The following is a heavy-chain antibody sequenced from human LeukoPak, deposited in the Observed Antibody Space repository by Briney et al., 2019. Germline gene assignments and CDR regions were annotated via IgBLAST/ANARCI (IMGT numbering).Heavy chain of an antibody. V-gene: IGHV3-30-3*01. Sequence: QSGRSLRLSCAASGFTFSSYAMHWVRQAPGKGLEWVAVISYDGSNKYYADSVKGRFTISRDNSKNTLYLQMNSLRAEDTAVYYCARDPAYYGSGSYLDYWGQGTLDTVSS. CDR2: ISYDGSNK. J-gene: IGHJ4*02. CDR3: ARDPAYYGSGSYLDY. D-gene: IGHD3-10*01. CDR1: GFTFSSYA.